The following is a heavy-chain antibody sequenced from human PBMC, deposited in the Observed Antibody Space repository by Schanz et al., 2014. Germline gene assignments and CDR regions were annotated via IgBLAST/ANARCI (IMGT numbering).Heavy chain of an antibody. J-gene: IGHJ6*02. Sequence: EVQLVESGGGLIQPGGSLRLSCAVSGFTVNTHYMSWVRQAPGKGLEWVSGISDRGDGTNYGDSVRGRFTISRDNSKNTVYLQMNSLRAEDTAVYFCASLIGTTSAHFYGMDVWGQGTTVTVSS. CDR1: GFTVNTHY. V-gene: IGHV3-53*01. D-gene: IGHD1-7*01. CDR3: ASLIGTTSAHFYGMDV. CDR2: SDRGDGT.